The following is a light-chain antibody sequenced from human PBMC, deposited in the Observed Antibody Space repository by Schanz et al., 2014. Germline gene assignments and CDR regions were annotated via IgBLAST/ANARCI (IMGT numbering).Light chain of an antibody. J-gene: IGKJ4*01. CDR1: QSVSSNS. CDR3: QQGDSFPLT. CDR2: GAS. V-gene: IGKV3-20*01. Sequence: EIVLTQSPGTLSLSPGERATLSCRASQSVSSNSLAWYQQKPGQAPRLLIYGASSRATGIPDRFSGSGSGTDFTLTISRLEPEDFATYYCQQGDSFPLTFGGGTTVEIK.